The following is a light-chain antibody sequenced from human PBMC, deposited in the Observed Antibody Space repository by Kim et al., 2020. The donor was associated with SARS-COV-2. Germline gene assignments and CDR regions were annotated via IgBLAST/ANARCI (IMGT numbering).Light chain of an antibody. CDR2: DAS. CDR3: QQRSDWRLT. CDR1: QSVSRY. V-gene: IGKV3-11*01. J-gene: IGKJ4*01. Sequence: LSPGERATPACRASQSVSRYLGWYQQKPGQATRLLIYDASNRATGTPARFSGSGSGTDFTLTISNLEPEDFAVYYCQQRSDWRLTFGGGTKVEIK.